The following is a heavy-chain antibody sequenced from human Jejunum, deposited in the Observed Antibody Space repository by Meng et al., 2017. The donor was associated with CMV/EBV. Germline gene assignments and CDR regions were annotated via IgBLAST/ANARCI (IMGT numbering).Heavy chain of an antibody. V-gene: IGHV1-2*02. CDR1: FTDSF. Sequence: FTDSFWHWVRQAPGQGLEWVGLINVNSGETSSAQNLQGRVTMTRDTSISTVYMDLSRLRSDDTALYYCVREGYFCSSSSCYKSFDYWGQGTLVTVSS. CDR3: VREGYFCSSSSCYKSFDY. CDR2: INVNSGET. D-gene: IGHD2-2*02. J-gene: IGHJ4*02.